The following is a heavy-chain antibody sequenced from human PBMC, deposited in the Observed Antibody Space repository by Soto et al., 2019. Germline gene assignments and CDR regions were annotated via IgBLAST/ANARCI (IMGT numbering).Heavy chain of an antibody. Sequence: QVQLQESGPGLVKPSQTLSLTCTVSGGSIRSGGYYWSWIRQHPGKGLEWIGYIYYSGSTYYNPSLKSRVTRSVDTSKNQFSLKLSSVTAADTAVYYWARSNSGYVPWYFDYWGQGTLVTVSS. V-gene: IGHV4-31*03. J-gene: IGHJ4*02. D-gene: IGHD5-12*01. CDR3: ARSNSGYVPWYFDY. CDR1: GGSIRSGGYY. CDR2: IYYSGST.